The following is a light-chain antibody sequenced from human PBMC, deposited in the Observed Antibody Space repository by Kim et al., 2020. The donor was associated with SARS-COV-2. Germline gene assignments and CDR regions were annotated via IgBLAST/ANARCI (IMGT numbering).Light chain of an antibody. Sequence: QSVLTQPPSASGTPGQRVTISCSGSSSNIGSNAVHWYQQLPGTGPKLPIYTNNQRPSGVPDRFSGSKSGTSASLAISGLQSEDEADYYCAALDDSLNGWVFGGGTQLTVL. J-gene: IGLJ3*02. V-gene: IGLV1-44*01. CDR2: TNN. CDR1: SSNIGSNA. CDR3: AALDDSLNGWV.